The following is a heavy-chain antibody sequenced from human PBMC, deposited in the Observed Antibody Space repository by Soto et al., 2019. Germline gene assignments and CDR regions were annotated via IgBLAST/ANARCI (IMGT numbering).Heavy chain of an antibody. CDR3: ARGILLRTDY. CDR1: GGSISDYF. J-gene: IGHJ4*02. V-gene: IGHV4-34*01. D-gene: IGHD3-10*01. Sequence: QVQLQQWGAGLLKPSETLSLTCGAYGGSISDYFWSWIRQPPGQGLEWIGEINHRGNTNYNPSLKSRVTMSVDTSKHQFSLKLTSVTAADTAVYYCARGILLRTDYWGQGTLVTVSS. CDR2: INHRGNT.